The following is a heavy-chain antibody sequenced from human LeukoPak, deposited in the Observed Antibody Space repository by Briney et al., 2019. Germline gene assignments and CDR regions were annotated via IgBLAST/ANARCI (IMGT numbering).Heavy chain of an antibody. CDR2: ISSSSSYI. Sequence: GGSLRLSCAASGFTFSSYSMNWVRQAPGKGLEWVSSISSSSSYIYYADSVKGRFTISRDNAKNSLYLQMNSLRAEDTAVCYCAWYQLGRKLDYMDVWGKGTTVTVSS. D-gene: IGHD2-2*01. V-gene: IGHV3-21*01. CDR3: AWYQLGRKLDYMDV. CDR1: GFTFSSYS. J-gene: IGHJ6*03.